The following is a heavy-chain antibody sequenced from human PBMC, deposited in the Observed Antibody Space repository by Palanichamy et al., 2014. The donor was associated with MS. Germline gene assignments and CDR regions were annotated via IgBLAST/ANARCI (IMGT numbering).Heavy chain of an antibody. Sequence: EVQLVESGGGVGTXGGSPETLLCSLWIHLWQLCHDLGPPGSREGLEWVSTIRSNGGATYYADSVQGRFTISRDNPKNALFLQMNSLRAEDTAIYYCAKREVSAAPGLHWGQGTLVTVSS. D-gene: IGHD2-2*01. J-gene: IGHJ4*02. V-gene: IGHV3-23*04. CDR2: IRSNGGAT. CDR3: AKREVSAAPGLH. CDR1: IHLWQLC.